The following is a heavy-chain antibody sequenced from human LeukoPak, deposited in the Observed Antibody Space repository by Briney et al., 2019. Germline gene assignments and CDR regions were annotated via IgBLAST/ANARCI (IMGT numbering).Heavy chain of an antibody. CDR1: GGSYSGYY. J-gene: IGHJ4*02. CDR2: INHSGST. Sequence: PSETLSLTCAVYGGSYSGYYWSWIRQPPGKGLEWIGEINHSGSTNYNPSLKSRVTISVDTSKNQFSLKLSSVTAADTAVYYCARGGHGDFDYWGQGTLVTVSS. CDR3: ARGGHGDFDY. V-gene: IGHV4-34*01.